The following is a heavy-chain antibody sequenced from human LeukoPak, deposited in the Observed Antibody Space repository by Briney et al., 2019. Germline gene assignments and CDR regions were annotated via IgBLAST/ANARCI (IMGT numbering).Heavy chain of an antibody. CDR1: GFTFGDYA. J-gene: IGHJ6*03. D-gene: IGHD6-13*01. V-gene: IGHV3-49*04. CDR3: TCSFESSSWFYYYYYMDV. CDR2: IRSKAYGGTT. Sequence: PGGSLRPSCTASGFTFGDYAMSWVRQAPGKGLEWVGFIRSKAYGGTTEYAASVKGRFTISRDDSKSIAYLQMNSLKTEDTAVYYCTCSFESSSWFYYYYYMDVWGKGTTVTISS.